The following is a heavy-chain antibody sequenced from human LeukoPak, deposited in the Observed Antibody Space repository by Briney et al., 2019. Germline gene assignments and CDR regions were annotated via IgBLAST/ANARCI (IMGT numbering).Heavy chain of an antibody. CDR2: ISAYNGNT. CDR3: ARPAGAHSSSPWVNYYYYYGMDV. V-gene: IGHV1-18*01. Sequence: GASVKVSCKASGYTFTSYGISWVRQAPGQGLEWMGWISAYNGNTNYAQKLQGRVTMTTDTSTSTAYMELRSLRSDDTAVYYCARPAGAHSSSPWVNYYYYYGMDVWGQGTTVTVSS. D-gene: IGHD6-6*01. CDR1: GYTFTSYG. J-gene: IGHJ6*02.